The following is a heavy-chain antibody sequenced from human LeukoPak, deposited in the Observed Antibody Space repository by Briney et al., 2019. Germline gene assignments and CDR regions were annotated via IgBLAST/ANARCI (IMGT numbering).Heavy chain of an antibody. Sequence: GGSLRLSCAASGFTFSSYGMHWIRQAPGKGLEWVSYISSSGSTMYYADSVKGRFTISRDNAKNSLYLQMNSLRAEDTAVYYCARDLWARFGESPSGYWGQGTLVTVSS. V-gene: IGHV3-48*04. CDR2: ISSSGSTM. D-gene: IGHD3-10*01. CDR3: ARDLWARFGESPSGY. J-gene: IGHJ4*02. CDR1: GFTFSSYG.